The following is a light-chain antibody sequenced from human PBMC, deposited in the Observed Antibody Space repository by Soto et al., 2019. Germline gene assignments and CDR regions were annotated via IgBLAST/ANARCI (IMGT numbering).Light chain of an antibody. CDR2: AAS. V-gene: IGKV3-15*01. Sequence: KVMTQSPATLSVSLGERATLSCRASQSVARNLAWYQQKPGQAPRLLIYAASTRATGTPARFSGSGSGTDFTLTISSLEPEDFAVYYCQQYNNWPLTFGQGTLLAVK. J-gene: IGKJ5*01. CDR3: QQYNNWPLT. CDR1: QSVARN.